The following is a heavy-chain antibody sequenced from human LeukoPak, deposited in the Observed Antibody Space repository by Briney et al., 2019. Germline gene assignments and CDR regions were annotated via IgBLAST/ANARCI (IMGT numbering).Heavy chain of an antibody. D-gene: IGHD3-22*01. CDR2: TYYRSKWYN. J-gene: IGHJ4*02. V-gene: IGHV6-1*01. CDR1: GESPSANSAA. CDR3: ARAYYDSSGYNY. Sequence: SQTLSLTCAVSGESPSANSAASGSIRQSPSRGLEWLGRTYYRSKWYNDYAVSVKSRITINPNTSKNQFSLQLNSVTPEDTAVYYCARAYYDSSGYNYWGQGTLVTVSS.